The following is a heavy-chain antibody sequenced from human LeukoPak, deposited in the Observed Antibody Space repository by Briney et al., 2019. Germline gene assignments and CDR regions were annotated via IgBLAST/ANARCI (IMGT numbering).Heavy chain of an antibody. CDR3: ARERASNNHDNWFDP. CDR1: GTSFNDYY. J-gene: IGHJ5*02. V-gene: IGHV4-34*01. Sequence: PSXXLXLTCAVYGTSFNDYYWSWIRHSPTKGLEWIGEVNPSGSAKYNPSLKSRVTISADKSKNQFFLRLSPVAAADSGVYYCARERASNNHDNWFDPWGQGTQVTVSS. CDR2: VNPSGSA.